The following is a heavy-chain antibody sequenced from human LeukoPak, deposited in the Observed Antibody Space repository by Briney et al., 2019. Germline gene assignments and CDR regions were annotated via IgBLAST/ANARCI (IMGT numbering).Heavy chain of an antibody. V-gene: IGHV3-21*01. CDR3: ARDLMYYDILTGLHGMDV. D-gene: IGHD3-9*01. CDR1: GFTFSTYT. CDR2: ISGNSSYI. J-gene: IGHJ6*02. Sequence: PGGSLRLSCAASGFTFSTYTINWVRQAPGKGLEWVSSISGNSSYIYYADSVKGRFTISRDDAKSSLYLQMNSLRAEDTAVYYCARDLMYYDILTGLHGMDVWGQGTPVTVSS.